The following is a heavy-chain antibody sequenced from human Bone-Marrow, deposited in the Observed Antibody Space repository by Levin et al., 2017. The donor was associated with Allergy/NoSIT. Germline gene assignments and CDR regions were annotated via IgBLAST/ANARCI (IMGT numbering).Heavy chain of an antibody. CDR1: GFTFDDYA. Sequence: SLKISCAASGFTFDDYAMYWVRQAPGKGLEWVSGISWNSGTIAYADSVKGRFSISRDNAKKSLYLQMNSLRAEDTAFYYCAKDIFGSTPADYYGMDAWGQGATVTVSS. D-gene: IGHD6-13*01. J-gene: IGHJ6*02. CDR3: AKDIFGSTPADYYGMDA. CDR2: ISWNSGTI. V-gene: IGHV3-9*01.